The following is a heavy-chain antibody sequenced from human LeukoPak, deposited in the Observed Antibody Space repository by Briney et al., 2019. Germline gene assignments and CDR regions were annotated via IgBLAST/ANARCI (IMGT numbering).Heavy chain of an antibody. V-gene: IGHV3-11*01. J-gene: IGHJ5*02. CDR1: GFNFSDFY. Sequence: GGYLRLSCAGSGFNFSDFYMSWIRQAPGKGLEWVAYISSSGSSKYYTDSVRGRFTISRDNAKNSLFLQMNSLRPEDTAVYYCARGKRRFWFDPWGQGTLVTVSS. D-gene: IGHD3-3*01. CDR2: ISSSGSSK. CDR3: ARGKRRFWFDP.